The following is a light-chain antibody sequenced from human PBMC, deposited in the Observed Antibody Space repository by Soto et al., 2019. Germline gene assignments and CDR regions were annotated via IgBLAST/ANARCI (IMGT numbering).Light chain of an antibody. CDR3: QQYNNWPPGT. CDR2: GAS. V-gene: IGKV3-20*01. J-gene: IGKJ5*01. CDR1: QSVSSNY. Sequence: EIVLTQSPGTLSLSPGERATLSCKASQSVSSNYLAWYQQKPGQAPRLLIYGASSRATGIPDRFSGSGSGTDFILTISSLEPEDFAVYYCQQYNNWPPGTFGQGTRLEI.